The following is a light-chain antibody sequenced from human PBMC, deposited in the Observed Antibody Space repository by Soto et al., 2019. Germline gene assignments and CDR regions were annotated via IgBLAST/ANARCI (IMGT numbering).Light chain of an antibody. Sequence: DIQMTQSPSSVSASVGDRVTITCRASQGISNSLAWFQQKPGEAPRLLIYSASSLHSGVPTRFSGSGSVTDFTHSINSLQPEDFATSDCQRSNRFTLTYGGGTKVELQ. CDR3: QRSNRFTLT. V-gene: IGKV1-12*01. J-gene: IGKJ4*02. CDR1: QGISNS. CDR2: SAS.